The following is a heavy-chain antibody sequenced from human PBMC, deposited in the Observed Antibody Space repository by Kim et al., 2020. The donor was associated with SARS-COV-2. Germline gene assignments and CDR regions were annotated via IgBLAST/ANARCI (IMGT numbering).Heavy chain of an antibody. D-gene: IGHD3-3*01. CDR1: GGSISSGGYY. CDR3: ARATFYDFWSGNAFDI. Sequence: SETLSLTCTVSGGSISSGGYYWSWIRQHPGKGLEWIGYIYYSGSTYYNPSLKSRVTISVDTSKNQFSLKLSSVTAADTAVYYCARATFYDFWSGNAFDIWGQGTMVTVSP. CDR2: IYYSGST. V-gene: IGHV4-31*03. J-gene: IGHJ3*02.